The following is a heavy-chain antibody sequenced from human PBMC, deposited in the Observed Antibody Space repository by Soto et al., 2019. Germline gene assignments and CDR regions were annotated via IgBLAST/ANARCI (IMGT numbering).Heavy chain of an antibody. CDR3: AKDRWGGYSYGRYYYYGMDV. Sequence: PGGSLRLSCAASGFMFRSYAMHWVRQAPGKGLEWVAGIWYDGSTKYYGDSVKGRYSISRDNSKNMLDLQMNSLRAEDTAVYYCAKDRWGGYSYGRYYYYGMDVWGQGTTVTVSS. J-gene: IGHJ6*02. CDR1: GFMFRSYA. D-gene: IGHD5-18*01. CDR2: IWYDGSTK. V-gene: IGHV3-30*02.